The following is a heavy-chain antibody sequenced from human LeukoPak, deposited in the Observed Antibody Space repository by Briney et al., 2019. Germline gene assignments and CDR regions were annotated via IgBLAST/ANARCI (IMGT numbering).Heavy chain of an antibody. D-gene: IGHD1-26*01. CDR1: GFTFSSYG. Sequence: GGTLRLSCAASGFTFSSYGMSWVRQAPGKGLEWVAFIRSDGFHTYYADSVKGRFTITRDNSKNTLYLQMNSLRFEDMAVYYCAKPSGSGVDYWGRGTRVTVSS. J-gene: IGHJ4*02. CDR2: IRSDGFHT. V-gene: IGHV3-30*02. CDR3: AKPSGSGVDY.